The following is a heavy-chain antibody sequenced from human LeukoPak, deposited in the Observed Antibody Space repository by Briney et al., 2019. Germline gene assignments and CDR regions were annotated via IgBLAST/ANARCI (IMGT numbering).Heavy chain of an antibody. D-gene: IGHD6-13*01. J-gene: IGHJ6*03. Sequence: SETLSLTCTVSGGSISSSSYYWAWIRQPPGKGLEWIGSIHYSGSTHYNPSLQSRVTISVDTSKNQFSLKLSSVTAADTAVYYCARGVAAAGKHYYYYYYMDVWGKGTTVTVSS. V-gene: IGHV4-39*07. CDR3: ARGVAAAGKHYYYYYYMDV. CDR1: GGSISSSSYY. CDR2: IHYSGST.